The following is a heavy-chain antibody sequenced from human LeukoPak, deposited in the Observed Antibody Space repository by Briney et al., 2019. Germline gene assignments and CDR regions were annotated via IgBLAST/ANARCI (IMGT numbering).Heavy chain of an antibody. V-gene: IGHV3-48*01. CDR2: IRSSSET. Sequence: GGSLRLSCAASGFIFSQYSMNWVRQAPGKGLEWVSHIRSSSETFYADSVKGRFTSSRDNARNSLYLQMNNLRGEDTAIYYCARDAGNSGYGCDLWGQGTLVTVSS. CDR1: GFIFSQYS. J-gene: IGHJ5*02. CDR3: ARDAGNSGYGCDL. D-gene: IGHD5-12*01.